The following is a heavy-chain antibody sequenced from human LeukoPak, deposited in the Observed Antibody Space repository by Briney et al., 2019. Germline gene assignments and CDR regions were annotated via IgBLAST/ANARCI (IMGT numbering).Heavy chain of an antibody. CDR2: MNPNSGNT. CDR1: GYTFTSYD. CDR3: ARGRDYYNSSGYWTIKGTRNNWFDP. D-gene: IGHD3-22*01. Sequence: ASVKVSCKASGYTFTSYDINWVRQATGQGLEWMGWMNPNSGNTGYAQKFQGRVTMTRNTSISTAYMELSSLRSEDTAVYYCARGRDYYNSSGYWTIKGTRNNWFDPWGQGTLVTVSS. J-gene: IGHJ5*02. V-gene: IGHV1-8*01.